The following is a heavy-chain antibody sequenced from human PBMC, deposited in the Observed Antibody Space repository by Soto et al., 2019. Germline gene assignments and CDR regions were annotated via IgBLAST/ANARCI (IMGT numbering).Heavy chain of an antibody. CDR1: GFTFSSYS. D-gene: IGHD6-13*01. V-gene: IGHV3-48*01. Sequence: VQLVESGGGLVQPGGSLRLSCAASGFTFSSYSMNWVRQAPGKGLEWVSYISSSSSTIYYADSVKGRFTISRDNAKNSLYLQMNSLRAEDTAVYYCARLGIAAAGPIWFDPWGQGTLVTVSS. CDR2: ISSSSSTI. CDR3: ARLGIAAAGPIWFDP. J-gene: IGHJ5*02.